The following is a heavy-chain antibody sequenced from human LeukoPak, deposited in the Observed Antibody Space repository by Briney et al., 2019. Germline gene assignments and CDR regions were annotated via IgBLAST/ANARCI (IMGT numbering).Heavy chain of an antibody. CDR1: GFTFSSSA. CDR3: AKQIAVAYYFDY. CDR2: ISNNGGYT. V-gene: IGHV3-23*01. Sequence: GGSLRLSCAASGFTFSSSAMSWVRQAPGKGLEWVSDISNNGGYTYYADSVQGRFTISRDNSKSTLCLQMNSLRAEDTAVYYCAKQIAVAYYFDYWGQGTLVTVSS. D-gene: IGHD6-19*01. J-gene: IGHJ4*02.